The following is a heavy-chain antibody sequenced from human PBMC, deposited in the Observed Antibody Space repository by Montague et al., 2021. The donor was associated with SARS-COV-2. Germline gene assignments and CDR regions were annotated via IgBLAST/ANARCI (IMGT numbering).Heavy chain of an antibody. CDR2: IYHTGNT. D-gene: IGHD3-22*01. CDR1: GPSVTSTNW. V-gene: IGHV4-4*02. Sequence: SETLSLTCGVSGPSVTSTNWWSWVRQPTGKGLEWIGEIYHTGNTNYSPSLKNRVSISLDKSKNQLSLRLNSVTAADTAVYYCASPKEGSGYYRPFDYWGQGILVTVSS. J-gene: IGHJ4*02. CDR3: ASPKEGSGYYRPFDY.